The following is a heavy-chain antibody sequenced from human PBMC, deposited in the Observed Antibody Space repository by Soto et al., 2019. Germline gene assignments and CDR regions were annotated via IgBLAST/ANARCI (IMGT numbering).Heavy chain of an antibody. CDR2: IYYSGST. CDR3: ARARVVRGIIYYYGMDV. Sequence: QVQLQESGPGLVKSSQTLSLTCTVSGGSISSDGNYWSWIRQHPGKGLEWIGYIYYSGSTYYNPSLKSRVIISVDTSKNQFSLKLNSVTAADTAVYYCARARVVRGIIYYYGMDVWGQGTTVTVSS. J-gene: IGHJ6*02. CDR1: GGSISSDGNY. D-gene: IGHD3-10*01. V-gene: IGHV4-31*03.